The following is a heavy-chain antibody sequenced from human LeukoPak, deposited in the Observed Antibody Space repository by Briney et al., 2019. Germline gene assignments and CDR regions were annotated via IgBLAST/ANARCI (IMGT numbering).Heavy chain of an antibody. CDR1: GGSIISRTSY. J-gene: IGHJ4*02. V-gene: IGHV4-39*01. CDR3: ARQPRGYCSGVSCPSIDY. Sequence: PSETLSVTCTVPGGSIISRTSYWGWIRQPPGNGLEWIGSIFYSGADYYNPSLKCRVTISVDMSKNEFSLMLISVTAADTAVYFCARQPRGYCSGVSCPSIDYWGQGTLVTVSS. D-gene: IGHD2-15*01. CDR2: IFYSGAD.